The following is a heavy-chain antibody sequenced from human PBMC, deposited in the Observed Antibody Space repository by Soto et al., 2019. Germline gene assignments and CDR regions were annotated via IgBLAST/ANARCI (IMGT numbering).Heavy chain of an antibody. CDR3: AREGTIYCSGGSCYGYYFDY. CDR1: GGSISSGGYY. CDR2: IYYSGST. J-gene: IGHJ4*02. Sequence: LSLTCTVSGGSISSGGYYWSWIRQHPGKGLEWIGYIYYSGSTYYNPSLKSRVTISVDTSKNQFSLKLSSVTAADTAVYYCAREGTIYCSGGSCYGYYFDYWGQGTLVTVSS. D-gene: IGHD2-15*01. V-gene: IGHV4-31*03.